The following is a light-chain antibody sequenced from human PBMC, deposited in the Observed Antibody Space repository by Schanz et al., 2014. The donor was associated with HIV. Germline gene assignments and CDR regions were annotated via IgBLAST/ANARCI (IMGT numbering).Light chain of an antibody. Sequence: QSALIQPPSVSGSPGQLVTISCTGSGSDVGSYDYVSWCQTHPATAPKLMIYDVSNRPSGVSNRFSGSKSGNTASLTISGLQAEDEADYYCSSYTSSSTLVFGTGTKLTVL. V-gene: IGLV2-14*01. CDR2: DVS. J-gene: IGLJ1*01. CDR3: SSYTSSSTLV. CDR1: GSDVGSYDY.